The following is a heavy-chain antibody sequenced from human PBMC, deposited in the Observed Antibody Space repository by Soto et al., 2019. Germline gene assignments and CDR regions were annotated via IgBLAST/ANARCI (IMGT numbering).Heavy chain of an antibody. V-gene: IGHV4-4*02. J-gene: IGHJ6*02. CDR2: IYRSGST. CDR1: GGSISSSNW. CDR3: AREFGELSPHLSYYYYYGTDV. Sequence: SETLSLTCAVSGGSISSSNWRSWVRQPPGKGLEWIGEIYRSGSTNYNPSLKSRVTISVDKSKNQFSLKLSSVTAADTAVYYCAREFGELSPHLSYYYYYGTDVWGQGTTVTVSS. D-gene: IGHD3-10*01.